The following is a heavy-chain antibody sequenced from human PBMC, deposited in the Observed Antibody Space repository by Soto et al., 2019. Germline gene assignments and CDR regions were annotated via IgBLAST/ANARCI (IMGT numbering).Heavy chain of an antibody. D-gene: IGHD2-2*01. J-gene: IGHJ5*02. CDR2: ISAYNGNT. Sequence: ASGQGPCTASGYTFPSYGISWVRQGPGQGREWMGWISAYNGNTNYAQKLQGRVTMTTDTSTSTAYMELRSLRPYDTAVYSCARSDIVVVPARWDNWFDPWGQGTLVTVSS. CDR1: GYTFPSYG. CDR3: ARSDIVVVPARWDNWFDP. V-gene: IGHV1-18*01.